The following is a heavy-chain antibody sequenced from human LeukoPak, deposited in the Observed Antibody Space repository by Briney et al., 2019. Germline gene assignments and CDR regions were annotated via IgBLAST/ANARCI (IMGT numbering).Heavy chain of an antibody. CDR3: TTGYCSGGSCYVPFDY. CDR1: GFTFSNAW. CDR2: IKSKTDGGTT. D-gene: IGHD2-15*01. V-gene: IGHV3-15*01. Sequence: GGSLRLSCAASGFTFSNAWMSWVRQAPGKGLEWVGRIKSKTDGGTTDYAAPVKGRFTISRDDSKNTLYLQMNSLNTEDTAVYYCTTGYCSGGSCYVPFDYWGQGTLVTVSS. J-gene: IGHJ4*02.